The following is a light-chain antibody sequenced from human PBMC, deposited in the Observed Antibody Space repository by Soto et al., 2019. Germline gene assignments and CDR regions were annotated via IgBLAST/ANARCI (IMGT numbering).Light chain of an antibody. CDR3: QSYDSSLSGSEV. V-gene: IGLV1-40*01. J-gene: IGLJ2*01. CDR1: SSNIGAGYD. CDR2: GNS. Sequence: QYVLTQPPSVSGAPGQSGTISCTGSSSNIGAGYDVHWYQQLPGTAPKLLIYGNSNRPSGVPDRFSGSKSGTSASLAITGLQAEDEADYYCQSYDSSLSGSEVFGGGTKVTVL.